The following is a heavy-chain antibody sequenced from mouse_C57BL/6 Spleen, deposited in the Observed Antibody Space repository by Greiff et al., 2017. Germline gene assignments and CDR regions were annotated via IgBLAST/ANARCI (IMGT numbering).Heavy chain of an antibody. D-gene: IGHD2-14*01. CDR3: TRRYGGYFDY. Sequence: QVQLQQSGPELVKPGASVKISCKASGYAFSSSWMNWVKQRPGKGLEWIGRIDPGDGDTNYNGKFKGKATLTVDKSSSTAYMQLSRLTSEDSAVYFCTRRYGGYFDYWGQGTTLTVSS. CDR1: GYAFSSSW. V-gene: IGHV1-82*01. J-gene: IGHJ2*01. CDR2: IDPGDGDT.